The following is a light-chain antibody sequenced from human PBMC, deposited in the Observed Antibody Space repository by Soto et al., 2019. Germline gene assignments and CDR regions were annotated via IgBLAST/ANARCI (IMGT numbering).Light chain of an antibody. CDR3: QSYDSSLSVV. CDR2: GNI. J-gene: IGLJ2*01. V-gene: IGLV1-40*01. CDR1: SSNIGAGYD. Sequence: QSVLTQPPSVSGAPGQRVTISCTGSSSNIGAGYDVHWYQQLPGTAPQLLIYGNIKRPSGVPDRFSGSKSGTSASLAITGLQAEDEADYYCQSYDSSLSVVFGGGTKLTVL.